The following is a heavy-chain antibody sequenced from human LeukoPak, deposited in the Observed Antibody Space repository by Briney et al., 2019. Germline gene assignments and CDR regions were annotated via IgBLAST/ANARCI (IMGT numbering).Heavy chain of an antibody. CDR2: IKSKTDGGTT. V-gene: IGHV3-15*01. D-gene: IGHD3-22*01. J-gene: IGHJ6*02. CDR3: TTLPSEYYYDSSGYYYGMDV. Sequence: GGSLRLSCAASGFTFSNAWMSWVRQAPGKGLEWVGRIKSKTDGGTTDYAAPVKGRFTISRDDSKNTLYLQMNSLKTEDTAVYYCTTLPSEYYYDSSGYYYGMDVWGQGTTVTVSS. CDR1: GFTFSNAW.